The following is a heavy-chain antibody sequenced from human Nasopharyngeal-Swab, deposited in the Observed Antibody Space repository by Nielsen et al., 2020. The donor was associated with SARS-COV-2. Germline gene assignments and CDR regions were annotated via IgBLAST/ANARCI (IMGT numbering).Heavy chain of an antibody. V-gene: IGHV3-64D*06. D-gene: IGHD2-8*01. Sequence: GESLKISCSASGFTFSSYAMHWVRQAPGKGLEYVSAISSNGGSTYYADSVKGRFTISRDNSKNTLYLQMSSLRAEDTAVYYCVVDEDIVLMVLDYWGQGTLVTVSS. CDR1: GFTFSSYA. CDR3: VVDEDIVLMVLDY. CDR2: ISSNGGST. J-gene: IGHJ4*02.